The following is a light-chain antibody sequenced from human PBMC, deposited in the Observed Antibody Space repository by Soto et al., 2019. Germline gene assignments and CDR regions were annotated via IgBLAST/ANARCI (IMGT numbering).Light chain of an antibody. CDR1: QTISSW. V-gene: IGKV1-5*03. Sequence: DIHITQTPSTLAGSVGERVTNNYRASQTISSWLAWYQQKPGKAPKILIYKASTLKSGVPSRFSGSGSGTEFTLTISSLQPDDVATYYCQHYNSYSEALGQGTKVDIK. CDR2: KAS. J-gene: IGKJ1*01. CDR3: QHYNSYSEA.